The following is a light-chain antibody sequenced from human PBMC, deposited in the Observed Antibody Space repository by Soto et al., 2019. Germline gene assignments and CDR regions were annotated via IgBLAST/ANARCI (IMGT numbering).Light chain of an antibody. CDR2: EVT. J-gene: IGLJ2*01. V-gene: IGLV2-8*01. CDR3: NSYAGHNVI. Sequence: QSALTQPPSASGSPGQSVTISCSGTSSDVGNYNYVSWYQQHPGKVPKLIIYEVTKRPSGVPDRFSGSKFGNTASLTVSGLQAEDEADYYCNSYAGHNVIFGGGTQLTVL. CDR1: SSDVGNYNY.